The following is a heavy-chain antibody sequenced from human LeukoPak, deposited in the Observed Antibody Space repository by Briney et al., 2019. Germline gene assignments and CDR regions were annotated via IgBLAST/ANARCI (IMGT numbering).Heavy chain of an antibody. CDR1: GFTFSSYW. Sequence: PGGSLRLSCTASGFTFSSYWMSWVRQAPGKGLEWVANIKQDGSEKDYVDSVKGRFTISRDNPKNSLYLQMNSLRAEDTAVYYCAREGSSIKEFDPWGQGTLVTVSS. CDR2: IKQDGSEK. J-gene: IGHJ5*02. V-gene: IGHV3-7*01. CDR3: AREGSSIKEFDP.